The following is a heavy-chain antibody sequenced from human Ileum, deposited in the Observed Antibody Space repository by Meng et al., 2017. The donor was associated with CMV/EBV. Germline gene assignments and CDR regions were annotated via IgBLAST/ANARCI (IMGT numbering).Heavy chain of an antibody. CDR2: LYTGGSA. CDR3: AREQMGAWSGYLDY. Sequence: GESLKIPCAASGLRVSDNYMVWVRQVAGKGLQWVSTLYTGGSAHYAPSVEGRFTISKDNSNNMVYLQMNSLGAEDTAVYYCAREQMGAWSGYLDYWGQGVLVTVSS. CDR1: GLRVSDNY. J-gene: IGHJ4*02. D-gene: IGHD3-3*01. V-gene: IGHV3-53*01.